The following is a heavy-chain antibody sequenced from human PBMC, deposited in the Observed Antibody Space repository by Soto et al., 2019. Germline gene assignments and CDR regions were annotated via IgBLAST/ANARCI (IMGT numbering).Heavy chain of an antibody. V-gene: IGHV4-61*01. D-gene: IGHD2-15*01. CDR2: IYYSGST. Sequence: PSETLSLTCTVSGGSVSSGSYYWSWIRQAPGKVLEWIGYIYYSGSTNYNPSLKSRVTISLDTSKNQFSLKLSSVTAADTAVYYCARGLVVTHFDYWGQGTLVTVSS. CDR3: ARGLVVTHFDY. J-gene: IGHJ4*02. CDR1: GGSVSSGSYY.